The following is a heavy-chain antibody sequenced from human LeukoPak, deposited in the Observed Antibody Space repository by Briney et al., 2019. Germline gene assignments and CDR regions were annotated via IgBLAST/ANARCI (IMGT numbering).Heavy chain of an antibody. J-gene: IGHJ3*02. CDR1: GGSMNYHY. Sequence: SETLSLTCAVSGGSMNYHYWSWIRHPPGRGLEWVGYIYYSGKTYCSPSLLGRLTMSVDTSKSHFSLKLTSVTAADTAVYYCARLLDNDSSGDPDTFDIWGRGTLVTVSS. CDR2: IYYSGKT. CDR3: ARLLDNDSSGDPDTFDI. D-gene: IGHD3-22*01. V-gene: IGHV4-59*11.